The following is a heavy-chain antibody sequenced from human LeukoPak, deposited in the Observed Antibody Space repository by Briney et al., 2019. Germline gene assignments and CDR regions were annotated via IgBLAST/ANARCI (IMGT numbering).Heavy chain of an antibody. CDR1: GFTFDDYA. V-gene: IGHV3-9*01. CDR3: ARDKGFDY. CDR2: ISWNSGSI. J-gene: IGHJ4*02. Sequence: GGSLRLSCAASGFTFDDYAMHWVRQAPGKGLEWVSGISWNSGSIGYADSVKGRFTISRDNAKNSLYLQMNSLRAEDTAVYYCARDKGFDYWGQGTLVTVSS.